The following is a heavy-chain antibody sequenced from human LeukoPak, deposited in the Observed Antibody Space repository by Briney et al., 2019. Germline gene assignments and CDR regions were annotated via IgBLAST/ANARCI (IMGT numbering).Heavy chain of an antibody. CDR2: IYNSVTT. Sequence: PSETLSLTCTVSGGSISGYYWSWIRQPPGKRLEWIAYIYNSVTTNYNPSLKSRLTISVDTSENQISLKLSSVTAADTAVYYCARADTMVRGVIIKYFQHWGQGTLVTVSS. D-gene: IGHD3-10*01. J-gene: IGHJ1*01. CDR1: GGSISGYY. CDR3: ARADTMVRGVIIKYFQH. V-gene: IGHV4-59*08.